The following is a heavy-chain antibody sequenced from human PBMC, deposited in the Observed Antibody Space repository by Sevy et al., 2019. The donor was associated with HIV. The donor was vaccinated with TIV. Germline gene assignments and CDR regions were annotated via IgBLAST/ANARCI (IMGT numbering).Heavy chain of an antibody. CDR1: GYTFSNYG. Sequence: ASVKVSCQASGYTFSNYGVTWVRQAPGQGLEWMGLISGYKGNTKYAQKFQDRVIMTTDTATSIAYMEVRSVRSDDTAIYYSVRDGSISLIVVDPDYWGQGTLGTVSS. D-gene: IGHD3-22*01. CDR3: VRDGSISLIVVDPDY. CDR2: ISGYKGNT. V-gene: IGHV1-18*01. J-gene: IGHJ4*02.